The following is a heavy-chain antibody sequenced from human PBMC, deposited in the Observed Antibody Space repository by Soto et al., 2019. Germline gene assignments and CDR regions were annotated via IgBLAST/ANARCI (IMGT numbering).Heavy chain of an antibody. CDR1: GGTFSSYA. D-gene: IGHD2-2*01. V-gene: IGHV1-69*13. CDR2: IIPIFGTA. Sequence: GASVKVSCNASGGTFSSYAISWVRQAPGQGLEWMGGIIPIFGTANYAQKFQGRVTITADESTSTAYMELSSLRSEDTAVYYCARDRIFGGLVPAAIDRNNWFDPWGQGTLVTVSS. J-gene: IGHJ5*02. CDR3: ARDRIFGGLVPAAIDRNNWFDP.